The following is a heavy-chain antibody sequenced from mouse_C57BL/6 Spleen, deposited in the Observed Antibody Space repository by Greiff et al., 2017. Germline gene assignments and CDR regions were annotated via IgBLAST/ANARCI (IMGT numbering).Heavy chain of an antibody. CDR1: GYTFTSYW. Sequence: QVQLQQPGAELVKPGASVKLSCKASGYTFTSYWMHWVKQRPGQGLEWIGMIHPNSGSTNSNEKFKSKATLTVDKSSSTAYMQLSSLTSEDSAVYYCARRKDYDGSSTWFAYWGQGTLVTVSA. V-gene: IGHV1-64*01. D-gene: IGHD1-1*01. J-gene: IGHJ3*01. CDR3: ARRKDYDGSSTWFAY. CDR2: IHPNSGST.